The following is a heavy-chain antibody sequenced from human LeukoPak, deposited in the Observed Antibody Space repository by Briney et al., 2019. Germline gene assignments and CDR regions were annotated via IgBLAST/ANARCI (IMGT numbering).Heavy chain of an antibody. J-gene: IGHJ4*02. CDR3: ARDSQHPRYGRGGDFDC. V-gene: IGHV1-2*02. CDR2: INPNSGGT. Sequence: ASVQVSCKASGYTFTCYYMHWVRQAPGQGLEWMGWINPNSGGTNYAQKFQGRVTMTRDTSISTAYMELSGLRYDDTAVYYCARDSQHPRYGRGGDFDCWGQGTLVTVSS. D-gene: IGHD6-13*01. CDR1: GYTFTCYY.